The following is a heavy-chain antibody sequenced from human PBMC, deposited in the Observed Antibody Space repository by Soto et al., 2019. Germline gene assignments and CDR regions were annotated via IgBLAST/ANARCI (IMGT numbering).Heavy chain of an antibody. Sequence: ASVKVSCKDSGYTFTSYGISWVRQAPGQGLEWMGWISAYNGNTNYAQKLQGRVTMTTDTSTSTAYMELRSLRSDDTAVYYCARAFYYYDSSGYYTRFDPWGQGTLVTVSS. CDR3: ARAFYYYDSSGYYTRFDP. CDR1: GYTFTSYG. D-gene: IGHD3-22*01. V-gene: IGHV1-18*01. J-gene: IGHJ5*02. CDR2: ISAYNGNT.